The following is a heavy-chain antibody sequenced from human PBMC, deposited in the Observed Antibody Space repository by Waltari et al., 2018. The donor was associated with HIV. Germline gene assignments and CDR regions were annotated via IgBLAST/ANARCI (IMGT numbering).Heavy chain of an antibody. Sequence: QVQLQESGPGLVKPSQTLSLTCTVSGGSISSGSYYWSWIRQPAGKGLEWSGRIYTSGSTNYNPPLKSRVTISVDTSKNQFSLKLSSVTAADTAVYYCARGGSYGGYYFDYWGQGTLVTVSS. CDR3: ARGGSYGGYYFDY. CDR2: IYTSGST. D-gene: IGHD4-17*01. CDR1: GGSISSGSYY. V-gene: IGHV4-61*02. J-gene: IGHJ4*02.